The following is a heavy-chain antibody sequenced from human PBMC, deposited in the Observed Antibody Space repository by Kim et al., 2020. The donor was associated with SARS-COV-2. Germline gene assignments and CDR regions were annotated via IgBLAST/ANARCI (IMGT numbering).Heavy chain of an antibody. D-gene: IGHD3-10*01. Sequence: SETLSLTCTVSGGSISSSDYYWGWIRQPPGKGLEWIGNIYYSGNTYYNPSLKSRVTISVDTSKNQFSLKLTSVTAADTAVYYCARVPARAPEDMVFDYWGQGTLVTVSS. V-gene: IGHV4-39*07. CDR3: ARVPARAPEDMVFDY. CDR2: IYYSGNT. J-gene: IGHJ4*02. CDR1: GGSISSSDYY.